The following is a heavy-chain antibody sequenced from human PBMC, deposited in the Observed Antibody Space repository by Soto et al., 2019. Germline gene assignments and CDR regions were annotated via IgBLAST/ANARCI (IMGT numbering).Heavy chain of an antibody. Sequence: EVHLLESGGGLVQPGGSLRLSCAASGFTFSSYAMSWVRQAPGKGLEWVSGIRNSGDKTYYADSVKGWFTISRDNSKNTLYLQMNSLRVEDTAVYFCAQDIVPTDWGQGTLVTVSS. CDR1: GFTFSSYA. CDR3: AQDIVPTD. J-gene: IGHJ4*02. CDR2: IRNSGDKT. D-gene: IGHD5-12*01. V-gene: IGHV3-23*01.